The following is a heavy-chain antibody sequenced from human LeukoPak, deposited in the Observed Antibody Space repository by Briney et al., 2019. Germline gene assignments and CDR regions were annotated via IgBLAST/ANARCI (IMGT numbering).Heavy chain of an antibody. Sequence: PSETLSLTCAVYGGSFSGYYWSWVRQPPGKGLEWIGEINHSGSTNYNPSLKSRVTISVDTSKNQFSLKLSSVTAADTAVYYCARVSSRIVVGYNWFDPWGQGTLVTVSS. CDR3: ARVSSRIVVGYNWFDP. D-gene: IGHD2-15*01. J-gene: IGHJ5*02. CDR1: GGSFSGYY. V-gene: IGHV4-34*01. CDR2: INHSGST.